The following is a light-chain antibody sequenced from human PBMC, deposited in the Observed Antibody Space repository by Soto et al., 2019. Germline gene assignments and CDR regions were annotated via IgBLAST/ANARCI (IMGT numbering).Light chain of an antibody. CDR3: QKYNSAPA. J-gene: IGKJ4*01. V-gene: IGKV1-27*01. CDR1: QGISNY. Sequence: DIQMTQSPSSLSASVGDRVTITCRASQGISNYLAWYQQKPGKVPKLLIYAASTLQSGVPSRFSCSGSGTDFTLTISSLQPEDVATYYCQKYNSAPAFGGGTKVEIK. CDR2: AAS.